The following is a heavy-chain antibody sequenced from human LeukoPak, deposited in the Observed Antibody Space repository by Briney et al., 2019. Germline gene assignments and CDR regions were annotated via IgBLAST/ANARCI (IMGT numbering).Heavy chain of an antibody. J-gene: IGHJ4*02. V-gene: IGHV3-66*01. CDR1: GFTFSSYN. CDR2: MYSGGST. Sequence: GGSLRLSCVPSGFTFSSYNMNWVRQAPGKGLEWVSVMYSGGSTYYADSVKGRFTISRDNSKNTLYLQMSSLRAEDTAVYYCVRRVTQYYFDYWGQGTLVTVSS. D-gene: IGHD2-21*02. CDR3: VRRVTQYYFDY.